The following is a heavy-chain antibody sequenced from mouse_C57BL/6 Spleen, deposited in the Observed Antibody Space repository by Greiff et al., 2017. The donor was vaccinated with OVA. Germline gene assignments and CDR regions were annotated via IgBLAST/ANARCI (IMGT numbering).Heavy chain of an antibody. D-gene: IGHD4-1*01. CDR3: ARDGTGTGGNYFDY. Sequence: EVQLVESGGGLVKPGGSLKLSCAASGFTFSDYGMHWVRQAPEKGLEWVAYISSGSSTIYYADTVKGRFTISRDNAKNTLFLQMTSLRSEDTAMYYCARDGTGTGGNYFDYWGQGTTLTVSS. CDR2: ISSGSSTI. V-gene: IGHV5-17*01. J-gene: IGHJ2*01. CDR1: GFTFSDYG.